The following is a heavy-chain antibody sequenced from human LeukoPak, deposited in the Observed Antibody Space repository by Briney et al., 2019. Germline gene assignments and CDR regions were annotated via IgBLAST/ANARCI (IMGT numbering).Heavy chain of an antibody. CDR1: GFTFSSYA. Sequence: GGSLRLSCAASGFTFSSYAMSWVRQAPGKGLEWVSAISGSGGSTYYADSMKGRFTISRDNSKNTLYLQMNSLRAEDTAVYYCAKGVSVGRTRNYFDYWGQGTLVTVSS. CDR2: ISGSGGST. CDR3: AKGVSVGRTRNYFDY. D-gene: IGHD2-8*01. V-gene: IGHV3-23*01. J-gene: IGHJ4*02.